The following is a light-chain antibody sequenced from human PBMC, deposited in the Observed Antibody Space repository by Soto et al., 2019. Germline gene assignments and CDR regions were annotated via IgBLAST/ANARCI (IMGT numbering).Light chain of an antibody. J-gene: IGKJ1*01. CDR2: KAS. V-gene: IGKV1-5*03. CDR3: EDSAFLLNP. Sequence: IPVTISPSAVSGSERDRETITCRASQTISSWLAWYQQKPGKAPKLLIYKASTLKSGVPSRFSGSGSGTEFTLTICSLQADDVVPYRCEDSAFLLNPFCHGTKVDIK. CDR1: QTISSW.